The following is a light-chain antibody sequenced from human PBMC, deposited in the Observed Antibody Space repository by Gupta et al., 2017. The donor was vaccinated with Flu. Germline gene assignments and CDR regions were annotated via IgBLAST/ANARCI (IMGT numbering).Light chain of an antibody. CDR1: TGAVTSGYY. Sequence: QTVVTQEPSLTVSPGETVTLTCASSTGAVTSGYYPNWFQQKPGQAPRALIYSTSNNHSWTPARFSGSLLGGKAALTLSGVQPEDEAEYYCLLYYGGARVFGGGTKLTVL. J-gene: IGLJ3*02. CDR3: LLYYGGARV. CDR2: STS. V-gene: IGLV7-43*01.